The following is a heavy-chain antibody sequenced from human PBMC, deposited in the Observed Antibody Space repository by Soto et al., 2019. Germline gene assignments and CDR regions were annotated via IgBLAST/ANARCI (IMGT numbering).Heavy chain of an antibody. Sequence: ASVKVSCKASGYTFIGYYIHWVRQAPGQGLEWMGWITPNSGGTNYAQRFHGWVTMTRDRSISTAYMELSRLKSDDTAVYFCSREFVVRGRPLGKDLWGHGTQVTVSS. D-gene: IGHD1-26*01. CDR1: GYTFIGYY. V-gene: IGHV1-2*04. J-gene: IGHJ5*02. CDR2: ITPNSGGT. CDR3: SREFVVRGRPLGKDL.